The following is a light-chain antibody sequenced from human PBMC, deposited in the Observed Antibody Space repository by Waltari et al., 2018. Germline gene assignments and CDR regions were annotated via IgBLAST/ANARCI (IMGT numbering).Light chain of an antibody. CDR2: GAS. CDR3: HSPGT. J-gene: IGKJ1*01. CDR1: QSVGSSY. V-gene: IGKV3-20*01. Sequence: ENVLTQSPGTLTLSQGERAIPSCRASQSVGSSYLAWYQQKPGQAPRLLIYGASSRATGIPDRFSGSGSGTDFTLTISRLEPEDFAVYYCHSPGTFGQGTKVEI.